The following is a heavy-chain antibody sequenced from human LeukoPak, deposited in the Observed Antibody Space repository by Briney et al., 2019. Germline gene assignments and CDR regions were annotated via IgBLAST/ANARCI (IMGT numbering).Heavy chain of an antibody. J-gene: IGHJ4*02. CDR2: VYGGDTT. V-gene: IGHV3-66*01. Sequence: GGSLRLSCAASGFTVSSNYMTWVRQAPGKGLEWVSVVYGGDTTYYADSVKGRFTISRDNSKNTLYLQMNSLRAEDTAVYYCARISKIPVDDYWGQGTLVTVSS. CDR3: ARISKIPVDDY. D-gene: IGHD1-14*01. CDR1: GFTVSSNY.